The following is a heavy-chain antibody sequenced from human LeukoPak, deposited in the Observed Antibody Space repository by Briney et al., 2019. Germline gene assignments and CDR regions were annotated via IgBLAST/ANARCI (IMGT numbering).Heavy chain of an antibody. V-gene: IGHV3-33*06. D-gene: IGHD3-9*01. Sequence: PGGSLRLSCAASGFTFSSYGMHWVRQAPGKGLEWVAVIWYDGSNKFYADSVKGRFNISRDNSKNTLYLQMNSLTAEDTAVYYCAKGFLTGYLYYFDYWGQGTLVTVSS. J-gene: IGHJ4*02. CDR2: IWYDGSNK. CDR1: GFTFSSYG. CDR3: AKGFLTGYLYYFDY.